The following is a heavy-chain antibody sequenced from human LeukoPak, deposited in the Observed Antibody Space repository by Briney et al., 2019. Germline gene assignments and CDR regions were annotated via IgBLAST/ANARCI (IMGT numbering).Heavy chain of an antibody. J-gene: IGHJ4*02. V-gene: IGHV3-30*01. CDR3: AREARGSGYYREFDY. CDR1: GFTFSNNL. CDR2: ISYDGSNK. Sequence: GGSLRLSCGASGFTFSNNLMHWVRQAPGKGLEWVADISYDGSNKNYAGSAKGRFTISRDNSKNTLYLQMNSLRAEDTAVYYCAREARGSGYYREFDYWGQGTLVTVSS. D-gene: IGHD3-22*01.